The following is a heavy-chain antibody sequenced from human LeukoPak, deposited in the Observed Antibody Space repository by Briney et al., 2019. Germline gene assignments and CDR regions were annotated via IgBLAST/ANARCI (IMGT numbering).Heavy chain of an antibody. V-gene: IGHV3-9*03. CDR2: ISWNSGSI. J-gene: IGHJ4*02. CDR3: AKDIVSRLGGGDCYFDY. D-gene: IGHD2-21*01. Sequence: GRSLRLSCAASGFTFDDYAMHWVRQAPGKGLEWVSDISWNSGSIGYADSVKGRFTISRDNAKNSLYLQMNSLRVEDMALYYCAKDIVSRLGGGDCYFDYWGQGTLVTASS. CDR1: GFTFDDYA.